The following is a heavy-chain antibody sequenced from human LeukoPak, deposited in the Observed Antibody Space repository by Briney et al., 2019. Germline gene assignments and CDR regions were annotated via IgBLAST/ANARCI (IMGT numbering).Heavy chain of an antibody. CDR3: ARGLYDILTGYYNNWFDP. Sequence: ASVKVSCKASGYTFTSYDINWVRQATGQGLEWMGWMNPNSGNTGYAQKFRGRVTMTRNTSISTAYMELSSLRSEDTAVYYCARGLYDILTGYYNNWFDPWGQGTLVTVSS. V-gene: IGHV1-8*01. J-gene: IGHJ5*02. CDR1: GYTFTSYD. CDR2: MNPNSGNT. D-gene: IGHD3-9*01.